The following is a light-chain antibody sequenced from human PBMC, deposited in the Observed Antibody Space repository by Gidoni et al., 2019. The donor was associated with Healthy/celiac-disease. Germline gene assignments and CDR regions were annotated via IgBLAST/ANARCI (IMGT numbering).Light chain of an antibody. Sequence: DIQMTQYPSSLSASVGDRVTITCQASQDISNYLNWYQQKPGKAPKLLIYDASNLETGVPSRFSGSGSGTDFTFTISSLQPEDIATYYCQQYDNLPLKLTFXGXTKVEIK. J-gene: IGKJ4*01. CDR3: QQYDNLPLKLT. CDR1: QDISNY. V-gene: IGKV1-33*01. CDR2: DAS.